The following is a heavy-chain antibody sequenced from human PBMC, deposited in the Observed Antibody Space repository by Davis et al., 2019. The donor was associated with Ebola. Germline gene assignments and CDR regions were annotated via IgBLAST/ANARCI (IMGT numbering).Heavy chain of an antibody. Sequence: PGGSLRLSCVASGFTFSSHWMQWVRQAPGKGLVWVSSIDFHGSGTTYTDSVKGRFTVSRDNAKNTLYLQMNSLRAEDTAVYYCARTQFYFDSWGQGILVTVSS. CDR2: IDFHGSGT. CDR3: ARTQFYFDS. J-gene: IGHJ4*02. CDR1: GFTFSSHW. V-gene: IGHV3-74*01.